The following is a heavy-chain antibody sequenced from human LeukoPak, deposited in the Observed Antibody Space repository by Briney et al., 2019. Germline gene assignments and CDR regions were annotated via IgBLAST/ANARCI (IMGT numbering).Heavy chain of an antibody. V-gene: IGHV3-21*01. CDR1: GFTFSSYN. CDR3: ARESRPGIAAAGIRYYFDY. J-gene: IGHJ4*02. D-gene: IGHD6-13*01. Sequence: GGSLRLSCAASGFTFSSYNMNWVRQAPGKGLEWVSSISSSSSYIYYADSVKGRFTISRDNAKNSLYLQMNSLRAEDTAVYYCARESRPGIAAAGIRYYFDYWGQGTLVTVSS. CDR2: ISSSSSYI.